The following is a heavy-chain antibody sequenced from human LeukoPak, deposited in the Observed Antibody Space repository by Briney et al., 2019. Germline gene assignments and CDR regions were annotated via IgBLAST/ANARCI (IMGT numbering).Heavy chain of an antibody. J-gene: IGHJ4*02. V-gene: IGHV3-66*01. D-gene: IGHD5-18*01. CDR2: IYSDGTT. Sequence: GGSLRLSCAASGFTVSSNYMSWVRQAPGKGLEWVSVIYSDGTTYYADSVKGRFTISRDNSKNTLYLQINSLRAEDTAVYYCARAMLGYSYVLDYWGQGTLVTVSS. CDR1: GFTVSSNY. CDR3: ARAMLGYSYVLDY.